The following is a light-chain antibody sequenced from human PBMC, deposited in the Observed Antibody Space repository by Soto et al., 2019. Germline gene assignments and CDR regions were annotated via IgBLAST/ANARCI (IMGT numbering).Light chain of an antibody. CDR2: GAS. CDR1: QNVNSN. J-gene: IGKJ1*01. Sequence: IVMTQSPATLSVSPGEGATLSCRASQNVNSNLAWYQHKPGQPPRLLIYGASSRVTGIPARFSGIGSGTEFTLTISSLQSEDFAVYYCQQYNNWPPGTFGQGTTVEIK. CDR3: QQYNNWPPGT. V-gene: IGKV3D-15*01.